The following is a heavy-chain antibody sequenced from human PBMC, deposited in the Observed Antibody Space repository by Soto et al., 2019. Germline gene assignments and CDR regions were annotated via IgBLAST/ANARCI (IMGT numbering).Heavy chain of an antibody. J-gene: IGHJ4*02. D-gene: IGHD6-13*01. CDR3: FRDILAAGSFVYFDY. V-gene: IGHV3-7*05. Sequence: EVRLVESGGGLVQPGGSLRLSCVASGFTFSSYYMTWVRQPPGEGLELVANMNKDGSEKYYVDSVKGRFIITRNNAENSLYLEVSSLRADDTAVYYFFRDILAAGSFVYFDYWGQGTIVAVCS. CDR2: MNKDGSEK. CDR1: GFTFSSYY.